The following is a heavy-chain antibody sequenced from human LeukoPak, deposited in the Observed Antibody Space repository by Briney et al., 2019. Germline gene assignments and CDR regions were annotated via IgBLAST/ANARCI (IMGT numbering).Heavy chain of an antibody. Sequence: PSETPSLTCTVSGGSISSYYWSWIRQPPGKGLEWIGYIYYSGSTNYNPSLKSRVTISVDTSKNQFSLKLSSVTAADTAVYYCARHIGTGIAVAYGMDVWGQGTTVTVSS. D-gene: IGHD6-19*01. J-gene: IGHJ6*02. CDR3: ARHIGTGIAVAYGMDV. CDR2: IYYSGST. V-gene: IGHV4-59*08. CDR1: GGSISSYY.